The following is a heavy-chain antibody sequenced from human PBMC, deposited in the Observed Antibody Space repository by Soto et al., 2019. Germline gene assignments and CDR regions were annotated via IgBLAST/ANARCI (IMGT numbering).Heavy chain of an antibody. CDR1: GYTFTSYA. J-gene: IGHJ1*01. CDR2: INAGNGNT. Sequence: ASVKVSCKASGYTFTSYAMHCVRQAPGQMLEWMGWINAGNGNTKYSQKFQGRVTITRDTSASTAYMELSSLRSEDTAVYYCARAWAGYCSGGSCSPKYFQHWGQGTLVTVSS. D-gene: IGHD2-15*01. V-gene: IGHV1-3*01. CDR3: ARAWAGYCSGGSCSPKYFQH.